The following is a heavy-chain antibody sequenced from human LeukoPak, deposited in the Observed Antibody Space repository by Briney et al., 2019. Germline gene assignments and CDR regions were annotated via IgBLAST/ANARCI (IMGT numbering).Heavy chain of an antibody. D-gene: IGHD1-26*01. CDR2: ISSSSSYI. J-gene: IGHJ6*02. CDR3: ARARSGSHDVYYYGMDV. Sequence: GSLRLSCAASGFTFSTYSMNWVRQAPGNGLEWVSAISSSSSYIYQADSVKGRFTISRDNAKNSLYLQMNSLRAEDTAVYYCARARSGSHDVYYYGMDVWGQGTTVTVSS. CDR1: GFTFSTYS. V-gene: IGHV3-21*01.